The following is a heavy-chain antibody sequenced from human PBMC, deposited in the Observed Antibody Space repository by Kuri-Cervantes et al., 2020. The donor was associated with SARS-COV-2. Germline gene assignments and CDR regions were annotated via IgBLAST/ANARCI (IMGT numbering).Heavy chain of an antibody. CDR2: ISGSGGST. CDR1: GFTFSSYA. V-gene: IGHV3-23*01. J-gene: IGHJ5*01. Sequence: GGSLRLSCAASGFTFSSYAMSWVRQAPGKGLEWVSAISGSGGSTYYADSVKGRFTISRDNSKNTLYLQMNSLRAEDTAVYYCAEASSVWYIVGLFDSWGQGTLVTVSS. CDR3: AEASSVWYIVGLFDS. D-gene: IGHD6-19*01.